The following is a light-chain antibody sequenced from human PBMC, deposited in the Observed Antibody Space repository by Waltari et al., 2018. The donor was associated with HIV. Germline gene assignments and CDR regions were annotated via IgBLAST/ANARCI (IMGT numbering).Light chain of an antibody. CDR3: TSYTSRNTRV. CDR2: EVT. J-gene: IGLJ1*01. CDR1: TSDVGGYQY. Sequence: QSALTQPASVSGSPGQSITISCTGTTSDVGGYQYVSRYQQHPGKAPKLRIDEVTNRTSGVSFRFAGSKSGNTASLTISGLQAEDEAEYFCTSYTSRNTRVFGTGTKVTVL. V-gene: IGLV2-14*01.